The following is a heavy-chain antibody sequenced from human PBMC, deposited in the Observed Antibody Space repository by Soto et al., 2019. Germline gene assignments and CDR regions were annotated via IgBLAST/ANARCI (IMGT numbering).Heavy chain of an antibody. CDR2: IYVRDSDT. V-gene: IGHV5-51*01. CDR3: ARHESTYFDY. Sequence: EVQLVQSGAEMRKPGESLRISCMFSGDTFGNYLIAWVRQVPGKGLEWMGIIYVRDSDTKYSPSFQGQVTISADKSTSTAYLQWSRLKASDTAIYYCARHESTYFDYWGQGTLVTVSS. CDR1: GDTFGNYL. J-gene: IGHJ4*02.